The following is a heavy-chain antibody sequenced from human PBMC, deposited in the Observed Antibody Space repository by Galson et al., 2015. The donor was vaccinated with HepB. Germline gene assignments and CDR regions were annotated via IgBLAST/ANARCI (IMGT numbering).Heavy chain of an antibody. Sequence: TLSLTCTVSGVSIGTYSWSWFRQSPGKRLEWIGYIYSAGTTTYSPSLKSRLTISIDTSKRQLPLTVGSVTAADTAVYSCASHPDYGDYWGQGTLVTVSS. CDR1: GVSIGTYS. V-gene: IGHV4-59*08. CDR3: ASHPDYGDY. CDR2: IYSAGTT. J-gene: IGHJ4*01.